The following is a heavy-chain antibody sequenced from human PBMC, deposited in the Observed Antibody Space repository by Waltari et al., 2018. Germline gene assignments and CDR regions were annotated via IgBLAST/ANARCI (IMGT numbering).Heavy chain of an antibody. CDR2: IYPGDSDT. Sequence: EVQLVQSGAEVKKPGESLKISCKGSGYSFTSYWIGWARQMPGKGLEWMGIIYPGDSDTRYSPSFQGQVTISADKSISTAYLQWSSLKASDTAMYYCARHGNSSGAIYYYGMDVWGQGTTVTVSS. CDR3: ARHGNSSGAIYYYGMDV. V-gene: IGHV5-51*01. CDR1: GYSFTSYW. D-gene: IGHD1-7*01. J-gene: IGHJ6*02.